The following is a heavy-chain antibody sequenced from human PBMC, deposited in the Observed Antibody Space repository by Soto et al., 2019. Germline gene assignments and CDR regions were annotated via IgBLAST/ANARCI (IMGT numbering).Heavy chain of an antibody. J-gene: IGHJ3*02. CDR2: IYYSGST. CDR1: GGSISRGGYY. D-gene: IGHD3-22*01. Sequence: SDTLSLTCTVPGGSISRGGYYWSWIRQHPGKGLEWRGYIYYSGSTYYDPSLKSRVTISVDTSKNQFSLKLSSVTAADTAVYYCARGEVYCYDSGGYYRANDAVDIWGQGTMVTV. CDR3: ARGEVYCYDSGGYYRANDAVDI. V-gene: IGHV4-31*03.